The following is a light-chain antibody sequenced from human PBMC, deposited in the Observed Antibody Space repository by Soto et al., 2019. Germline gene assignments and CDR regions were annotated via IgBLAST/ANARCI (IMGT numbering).Light chain of an antibody. J-gene: IGLJ1*01. Sequence: QSALTQPASVSGFAGQSITISCTGTSSDVGGNNFVSWYQLHPDKAPKLIIYAVTNRPSGVFNRFSGSKSGSTTSLTISGLQTEDEADYYCCSYTTISTLVFGTGTKVTVL. V-gene: IGLV2-14*03. CDR2: AVT. CDR1: SSDVGGNNF. CDR3: CSYTTISTLV.